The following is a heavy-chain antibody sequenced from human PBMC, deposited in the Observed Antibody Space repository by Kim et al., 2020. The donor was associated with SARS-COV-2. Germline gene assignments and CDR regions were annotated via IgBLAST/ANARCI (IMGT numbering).Heavy chain of an antibody. J-gene: IGHJ4*02. V-gene: IGHV4-59*13. CDR3: ARAGRRGAYYYDSSGSGFDY. CDR1: GGSISSYY. D-gene: IGHD3-22*01. CDR2: IYYSGST. Sequence: SETLSLTCTVSGGSISSYYWSWIRQPPGKGLEWIGYIYYSGSTNYNPSLKSRVTISVDTSKNQFSLKLSSVTAADTAVYYCARAGRRGAYYYDSSGSGFDYWGQGTLVTVSS.